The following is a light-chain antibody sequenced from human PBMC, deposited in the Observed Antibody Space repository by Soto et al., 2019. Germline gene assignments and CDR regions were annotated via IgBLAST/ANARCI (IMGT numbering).Light chain of an antibody. CDR2: GAS. V-gene: IGKV3-15*01. Sequence: EIVMTQSPASLSVSPGDGATLSCRASQSVASNVAWYQQKPGQGPRLLIHGASTRAAGVPVRFSGSGSGTDFSLTISSLQSEDVAVYYCQQYHNWPPQYTFGQGTKLQIK. J-gene: IGKJ2*01. CDR3: QQYHNWPPQYT. CDR1: QSVASN.